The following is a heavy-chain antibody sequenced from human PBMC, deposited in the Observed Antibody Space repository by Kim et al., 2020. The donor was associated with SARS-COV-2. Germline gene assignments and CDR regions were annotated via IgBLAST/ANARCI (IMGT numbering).Heavy chain of an antibody. CDR3: ARVSGYDSLGYYYGMDV. Sequence: SVKVSCKASGGTFSSYAISWVRQAPGQGLEWMGGIIPIFGTANYAQKFQGRVTITADESTSTAYMELSSLRSEDTAVYYCARVSGYDSLGYYYGMDVWGQGTTVTVSS. D-gene: IGHD5-12*01. CDR1: GGTFSSYA. V-gene: IGHV1-69*13. CDR2: IIPIFGTA. J-gene: IGHJ6*02.